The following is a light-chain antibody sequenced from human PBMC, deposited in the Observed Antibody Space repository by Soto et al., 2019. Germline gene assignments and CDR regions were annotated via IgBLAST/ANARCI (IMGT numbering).Light chain of an antibody. Sequence: DIQMTQSPSSLSASVGDRVTITCRASQGIGNYLAWFQQKPGKAPKSLIYDASSLRSGGPSKFSGSGFGTDFTLTISSLQPEDFATYYCQQYNTSPITFGQGTRLEIK. CDR2: DAS. CDR3: QQYNTSPIT. J-gene: IGKJ5*01. CDR1: QGIGNY. V-gene: IGKV1-16*02.